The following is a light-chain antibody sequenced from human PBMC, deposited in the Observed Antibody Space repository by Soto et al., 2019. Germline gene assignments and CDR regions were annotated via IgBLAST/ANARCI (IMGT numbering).Light chain of an antibody. J-gene: IGKJ1*01. V-gene: IGKV3-15*01. CDR3: QQYNNWMWT. CDR2: GAS. Sequence: EIVMTQSPASLSVSPRERATLSCRASQSVSSNLAWYQQKPGQAPRLLIHGASARATGIPDRFSGSGSGTEFTLTISSLQSEDVAVYYCQQYNNWMWTFGQGTKVDIK. CDR1: QSVSSN.